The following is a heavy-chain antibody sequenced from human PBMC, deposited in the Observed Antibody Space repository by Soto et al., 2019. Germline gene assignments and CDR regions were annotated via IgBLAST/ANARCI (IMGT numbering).Heavy chain of an antibody. Sequence: QVQLVQSGGGVVQPGRSLRLSCAGSGFTFSSYGIHWVRQAPGKGLEWVALISYDGGNEKYTESVKDRFTISRDDSHNVAYLQMSSLRTDDTAMYYCAKDRYSGTYPTDFDYWGQGRLVTVSS. J-gene: IGHJ4*02. CDR1: GFTFSSYG. D-gene: IGHD1-26*01. V-gene: IGHV3-30*18. CDR3: AKDRYSGTYPTDFDY. CDR2: ISYDGGNE.